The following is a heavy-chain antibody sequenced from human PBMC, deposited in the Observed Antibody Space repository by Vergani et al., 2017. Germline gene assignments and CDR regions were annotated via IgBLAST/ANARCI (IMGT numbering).Heavy chain of an antibody. J-gene: IGHJ3*02. CDR3: ARQFWVSQGVGAFET. CDR1: GYSIGRGEG. D-gene: IGHD3-16*01. Sequence: QVQLQESGPGLVKPGEGGAVTCSVSGYSIGRGEGVGWIRQPPGKGLEWIATVFHSWSADDNPSLRRRVTISGGTSKNQFSLRLTTLTAADTAVYYCARQFWVSQGVGAFETWGRGTEVSVSS. CDR2: VFHSWSA. V-gene: IGHV4-38-2*02.